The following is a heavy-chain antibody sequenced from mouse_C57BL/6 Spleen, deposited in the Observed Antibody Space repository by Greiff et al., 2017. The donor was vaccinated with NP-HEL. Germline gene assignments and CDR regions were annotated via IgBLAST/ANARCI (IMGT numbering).Heavy chain of an antibody. Sequence: QVQLQQSGPELVKPGASVKISCKASGYTFTDYYINWVKQRPGQGLEWIGWIFPGSGSTYYNEKFKGKAHLTVAKSSSTAYMLLSSLTSEDSAVYFCARSGKLTGTFAYWGQGTLVTVSA. CDR1: GYTFTDYY. J-gene: IGHJ3*01. D-gene: IGHD4-1*01. CDR3: ARSGKLTGTFAY. V-gene: IGHV1-75*01. CDR2: IFPGSGST.